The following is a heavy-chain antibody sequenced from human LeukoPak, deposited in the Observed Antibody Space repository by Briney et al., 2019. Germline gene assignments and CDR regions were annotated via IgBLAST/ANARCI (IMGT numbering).Heavy chain of an antibody. CDR2: ISAYNGNT. D-gene: IGHD3-3*01. CDR3: ASGPYYDFWSGYSLDY. J-gene: IGHJ4*02. CDR1: GYTFTSYG. Sequence: ASVKVSCKASGYTFTSYGISWVRQAPGQGLEWMGWISAYNGNTNYAQKLQGRVTMTTDTSTSTAYMELRSLSSDDTAVYYCASGPYYDFWSGYSLDYWGQGTLVTVSS. V-gene: IGHV1-18*01.